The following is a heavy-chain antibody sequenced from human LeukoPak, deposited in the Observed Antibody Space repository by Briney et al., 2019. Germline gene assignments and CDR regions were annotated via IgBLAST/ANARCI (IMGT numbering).Heavy chain of an antibody. CDR2: IGGSGGST. J-gene: IGHJ4*02. CDR3: AKGPYSGSYGYFDY. V-gene: IGHV3-23*01. CDR1: GFTFSKYA. D-gene: IGHD1-26*01. Sequence: GGSLRLSCAASGFTFSKYAMTWVRQAPGKGLEWVASIGGSGGSTFYADSVKGRFTISRDNSKNTLYLQMNSLRAEDTAVYYCAKGPYSGSYGYFDYWGQGTLVTVYS.